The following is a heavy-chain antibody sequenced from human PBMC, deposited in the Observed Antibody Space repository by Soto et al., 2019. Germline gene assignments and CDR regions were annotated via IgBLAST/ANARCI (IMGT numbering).Heavy chain of an antibody. Sequence: QVQLVESGGGVVQPGRSLRLSCAASGFTFSSYGMHWVRQAPGKGLEWVAVIWYDGRNKYYADSVKGRFTISRDNSKNTLYLQMNRLRAEDTAVYYCARAVGAAGHFDYWGQGTLVTVSS. J-gene: IGHJ4*02. D-gene: IGHD6-13*01. CDR1: GFTFSSYG. CDR3: ARAVGAAGHFDY. CDR2: IWYDGRNK. V-gene: IGHV3-33*01.